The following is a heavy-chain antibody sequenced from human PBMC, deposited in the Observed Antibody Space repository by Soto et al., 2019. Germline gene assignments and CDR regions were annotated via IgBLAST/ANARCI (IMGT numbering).Heavy chain of an antibody. CDR1: GFTFDDYA. J-gene: IGHJ6*02. D-gene: IGHD6-6*01. CDR3: AKAGIAARYYYYYYGMDV. CDR2: ISWNSGSI. V-gene: IGHV3-9*01. Sequence: SLKISCAASGFTFDDYAMHWVRQAPGKGLEWVSGISWNSGSIGYADSVKGRFTISRDNAKNSLYLQMNSLRAEDTALYYCAKAGIAARYYYYYYGMDVWGQGTTVTVSS.